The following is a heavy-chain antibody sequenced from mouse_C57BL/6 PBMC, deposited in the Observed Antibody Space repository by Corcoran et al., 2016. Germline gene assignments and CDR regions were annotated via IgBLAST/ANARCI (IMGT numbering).Heavy chain of an antibody. CDR2: INPNNGGT. Sequence: EVQLQQSGPELVKPGASVKISCKASGYTFTDYYMNWVKQSHGKSLEWIGDINPNNGGTSYNQKFKGKATLTVDKSSSTAYMELRSLTSEDSAVYYCARRRIYYGNDWYFDVWGTGTTVTVSS. J-gene: IGHJ1*03. CDR3: ARRRIYYGNDWYFDV. V-gene: IGHV1-26*01. CDR1: GYTFTDYY. D-gene: IGHD2-1*01.